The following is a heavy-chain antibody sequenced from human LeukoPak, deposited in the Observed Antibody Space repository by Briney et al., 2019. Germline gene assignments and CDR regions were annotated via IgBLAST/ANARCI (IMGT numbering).Heavy chain of an antibody. CDR2: ISGSGGST. V-gene: IGHV3-23*01. Sequence: PGGSLRLSCAASGFTFSSYAMSWVRQAPGKGLEWVSGISGSGGSTDYADSVKGRFTISRDNSKNTLYLQMNSLRAEDAAVYYCAKDEVDSSSEGDYWGQGTLVTVSS. J-gene: IGHJ4*02. CDR1: GFTFSSYA. CDR3: AKDEVDSSSEGDY. D-gene: IGHD6-13*01.